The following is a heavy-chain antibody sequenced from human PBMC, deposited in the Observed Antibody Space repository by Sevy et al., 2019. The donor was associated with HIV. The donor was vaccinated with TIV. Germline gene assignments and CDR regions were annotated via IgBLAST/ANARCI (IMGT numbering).Heavy chain of an antibody. D-gene: IGHD3-3*01. Sequence: GGSLRLSCAASGFTFSSYSMNWVRQAPGNGLEWVSSISSSSSYIYYADSVKGRFTISRDNAKNSLYLQMNSLRAEDTAVYYCARGGRDFWSGYYLYYFDYWGQGTLVTVSS. CDR2: ISSSSSYI. J-gene: IGHJ4*02. CDR3: ARGGRDFWSGYYLYYFDY. V-gene: IGHV3-21*01. CDR1: GFTFSSYS.